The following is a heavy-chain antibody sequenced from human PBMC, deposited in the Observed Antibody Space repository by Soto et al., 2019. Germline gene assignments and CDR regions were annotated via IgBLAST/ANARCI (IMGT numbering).Heavy chain of an antibody. CDR3: ARGLNYYDSSVYHPPGSY. V-gene: IGHV3-30-3*01. J-gene: IGHJ4*02. Sequence: GGSLRLSCAASGFTFSSYAMHWVRQAPGKGLEWVAVISYDGSNKYYADSVKGRFTISRDNSKNTLYLQMNSLRAEDTAVYYCARGLNYYDSSVYHPPGSYWGQGTLVTVSS. CDR1: GFTFSSYA. CDR2: ISYDGSNK. D-gene: IGHD3-22*01.